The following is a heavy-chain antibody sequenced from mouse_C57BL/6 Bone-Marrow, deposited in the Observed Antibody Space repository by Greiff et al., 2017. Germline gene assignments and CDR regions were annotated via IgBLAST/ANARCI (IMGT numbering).Heavy chain of an antibody. J-gene: IGHJ4*01. V-gene: IGHV2-9-1*01. CDR3: ARKGPYCSSYLAMDY. D-gene: IGHD1-1*01. CDR2: IWTGGGP. CDR1: GFSLNSYA. Sequence: QVQLKESGPGLVAPSQSLSITCTVSGFSLNSYAISWVRQPPGKGLEWLGVIWTGGGPNYNSALKSRLGISKDNSKSQVFLKMNSLQTDDTARYYCARKGPYCSSYLAMDYWGQGTSVTVAS.